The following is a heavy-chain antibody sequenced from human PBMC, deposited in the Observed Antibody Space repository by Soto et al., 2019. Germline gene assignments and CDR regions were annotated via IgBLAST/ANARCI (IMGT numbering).Heavy chain of an antibody. Sequence: SETLSLTCAVYGVSFIGYYWSWIRQPPGKGLEWIGEINHSGSTNYNPSLKSRVTISGDNAKNSLYLQMNSLRAEDTAVYYCARTDYGGGVFYWGQGTLVTVSS. J-gene: IGHJ4*02. CDR2: INHSGST. D-gene: IGHD4-17*01. CDR3: ARTDYGGGVFY. CDR1: GVSFIGYY. V-gene: IGHV4-34*01.